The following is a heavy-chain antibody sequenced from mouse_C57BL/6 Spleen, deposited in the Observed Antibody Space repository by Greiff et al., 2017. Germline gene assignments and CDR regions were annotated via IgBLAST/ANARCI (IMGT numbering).Heavy chain of an antibody. V-gene: IGHV1-62-2*01. D-gene: IGHD2-13*01. CDR1: GYTFTEYT. J-gene: IGHJ2*01. Sequence: VKLMESGAELVKPGASVKLSCTASGYTFTEYTIPWVQQRSGQGLEWIGWFYRGGGSIKYNEKFKDKFTLSADKSSSTVYMEISRLTSEDSAVYCCARNDDGDLDYWGQGTTLTVSS. CDR3: ARNDDGDLDY. CDR2: FYRGGGSI.